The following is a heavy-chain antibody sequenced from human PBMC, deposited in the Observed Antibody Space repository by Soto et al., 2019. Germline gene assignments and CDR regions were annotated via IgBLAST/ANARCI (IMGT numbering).Heavy chain of an antibody. V-gene: IGHV3-23*01. Sequence: EVQLLESGGGLVQPGESLRLSCAASGFTFGSYAMSWVRQAPGKGLEWVAAISGRGDNTYYTDSVNGRFTISRDNSRNTLQLQMNCLRAADTAVYFCAKDLCKCGGSVFGNCGRGIQDTVSS. D-gene: IGHD2-15*01. CDR1: GFTFGSYA. J-gene: IGHJ4*02. CDR3: AKDLCKCGGSVFGN. CDR2: ISGRGDNT.